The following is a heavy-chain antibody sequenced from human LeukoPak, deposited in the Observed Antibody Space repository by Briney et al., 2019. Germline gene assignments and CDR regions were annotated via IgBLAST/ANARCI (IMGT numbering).Heavy chain of an antibody. Sequence: SETLSLTCTVSGGSISSYYWSWIRQPPGKGLEWIGNIYYSGSTNYNPSLKSRVTISVDMSRNQFSLKLSSVTAADTAVYYCARAGFLTAIASFDYWGQGTLVTVSS. J-gene: IGHJ4*02. V-gene: IGHV4-59*01. CDR1: GGSISSYY. CDR2: IYYSGST. CDR3: ARAGFLTAIASFDY. D-gene: IGHD2-21*02.